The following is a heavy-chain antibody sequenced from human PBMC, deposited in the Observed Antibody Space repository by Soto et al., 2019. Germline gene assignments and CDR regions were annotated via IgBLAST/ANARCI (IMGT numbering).Heavy chain of an antibody. CDR2: IYDSGST. J-gene: IGHJ4*02. CDR1: GDSISSGGYF. Sequence: QVQLQESGPGLVNPSQTLSLTCTVSGDSISSGGYFWSWIRQHTEKGLEWIGYIYDSGSTNYNPSLKSRATISVDTSKNQFSLNLSSVTAADTAVYYCAREVDYWGQGTLVTVSS. CDR3: AREVDY. V-gene: IGHV4-31*03.